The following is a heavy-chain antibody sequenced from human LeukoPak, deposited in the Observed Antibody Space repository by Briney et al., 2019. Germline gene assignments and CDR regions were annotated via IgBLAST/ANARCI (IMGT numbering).Heavy chain of an antibody. D-gene: IGHD3-3*01. CDR1: GFTFSSYG. CDR3: ATTIFGVVMPPGY. V-gene: IGHV3-30*02. CDR2: IRHDGSNR. Sequence: GGSLRLSCAASGFTFSSYGMHWVRQAPGKGLEWVAFIRHDGSNRFYADSVKGRFTISRDNSKNTLYVQMNSLRAEDTAVYYCATTIFGVVMPPGYWGQGTLVTVSS. J-gene: IGHJ4*02.